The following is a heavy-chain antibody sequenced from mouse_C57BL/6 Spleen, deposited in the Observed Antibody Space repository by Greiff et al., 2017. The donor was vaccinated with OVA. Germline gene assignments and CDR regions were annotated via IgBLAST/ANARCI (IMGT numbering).Heavy chain of an antibody. Sequence: EVHLVESGTVLARPGASVKMSCKTSGYTFTSYWMHWVKQRPGQGLEWIGAIYPGNSDTSYNQKFKGKAKLTAVTSASTAYMELSSLTNEDSAVYYCTKVTTTVVGYFDYWGQGTTLTVSS. CDR2: IYPGNSDT. D-gene: IGHD1-1*01. J-gene: IGHJ2*01. V-gene: IGHV1-5*01. CDR1: GYTFTSYW. CDR3: TKVTTTVVGYFDY.